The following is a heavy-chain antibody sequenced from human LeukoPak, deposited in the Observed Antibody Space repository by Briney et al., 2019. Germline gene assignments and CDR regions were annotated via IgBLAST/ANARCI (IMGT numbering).Heavy chain of an antibody. V-gene: IGHV1-24*01. J-gene: IGHJ4*02. CDR1: GYTLTELS. CDR2: FDPEDGET. D-gene: IGHD6-13*01. CDR3: ATAGYSSNPYYFDY. Sequence: ASVKVSCKVSGYTLTELSMHWVRQAPGKGLEWMGGFDPEDGETIYAQKFQGRVTMTEDTSTDTAYMELSSLRSEDTAVYYCATAGYSSNPYYFDYWGQGTLVTVSS.